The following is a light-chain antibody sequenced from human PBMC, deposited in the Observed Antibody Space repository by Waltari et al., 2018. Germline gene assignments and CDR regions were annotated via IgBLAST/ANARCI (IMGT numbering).Light chain of an antibody. V-gene: IGLV2-14*03. CDR3: NSYASNSNGL. CDR1: SSDVGRYNY. CDR2: DVS. Sequence: QSALTQPASVSGSPGQSITISCTGTSSDVGRYNYVSWYQQHPGKAPKLLIYDVSNRPSGVPSLFCGSKSGNTASLTISGRQAADEAHYYCNSYASNSNGLFGGGTKLTIL. J-gene: IGLJ2*01.